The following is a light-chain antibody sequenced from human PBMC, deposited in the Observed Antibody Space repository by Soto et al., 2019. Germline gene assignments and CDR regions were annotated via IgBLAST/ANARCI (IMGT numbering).Light chain of an antibody. CDR3: QQYGSSGT. J-gene: IGKJ1*01. CDR2: GAS. Sequence: EIVLTQSPGTLSLSPGERATLYFRASQSVSNNYLAWYQQKPGQAPRLLIYGASNRATGIPDRFSGSGSGTDFTLTISRLEPEDFAVYYCQQYGSSGTFGQGTKVDI. V-gene: IGKV3-20*01. CDR1: QSVSNNY.